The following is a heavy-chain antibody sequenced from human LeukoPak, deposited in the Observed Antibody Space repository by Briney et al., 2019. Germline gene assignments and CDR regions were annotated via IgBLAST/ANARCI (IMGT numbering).Heavy chain of an antibody. D-gene: IGHD6-6*01. V-gene: IGHV3-74*01. CDR1: GFTLRNYW. J-gene: IGHJ4*02. Sequence: GGSLRLSCAASGFTLRNYWMHWVRHVPGRGLVWVSRISGDGSGTNYADSVKGRFTISRDNAKSTVYLQINNLRAQDTAVYFCARYSSSSGGPSYYLDYWGQGTLVTVSS. CDR3: ARYSSSSGGPSYYLDY. CDR2: ISGDGSGT.